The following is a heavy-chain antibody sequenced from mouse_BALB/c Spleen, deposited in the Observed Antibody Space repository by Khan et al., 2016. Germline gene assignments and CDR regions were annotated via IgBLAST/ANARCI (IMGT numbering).Heavy chain of an antibody. CDR1: GYAFSSYW. Sequence: QVQLQQSGAELVRPGSSVKISCKASGYAFSSYWMTWVKQRPGQGLEWIGQIYPGDGVTNYNGKFKGKATLTADKSSSTAYMQLSSLISEDSAVYFCARRAMDYWGQGTSVTVSS. V-gene: IGHV1-80*01. CDR2: IYPGDGVT. CDR3: ARRAMDY. J-gene: IGHJ4*01.